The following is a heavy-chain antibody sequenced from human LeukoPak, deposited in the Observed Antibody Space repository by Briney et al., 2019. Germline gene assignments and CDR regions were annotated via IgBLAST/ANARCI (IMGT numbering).Heavy chain of an antibody. V-gene: IGHV3-21*01. CDR2: ISSSSSYI. D-gene: IGHD1-14*01. CDR1: RFPFSSYS. CDR3: ARVGPWVNPDYYYYYMDV. Sequence: GVSLRLSCAASRFPFSSYSMHWVRQATGRGVEWVSSISSSSSYIYYADAVKSRYTKCRDNAKNSLYLQMNSMRAEDTAVYYCARVGPWVNPDYYYYYMDVWGKGTTVTVSS. J-gene: IGHJ6*03.